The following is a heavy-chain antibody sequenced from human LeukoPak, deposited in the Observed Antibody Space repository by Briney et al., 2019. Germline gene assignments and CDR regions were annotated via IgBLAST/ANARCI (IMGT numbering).Heavy chain of an antibody. V-gene: IGHV4-59*01. Sequence: SETLSLTCSVSGGSISTYWWSWIRQPPGKGLEWIGYIYYSGSTNYNPSLKSRVTISVDTSKNQFSLKLSSVTAADTAVYYCARGVVIAPQTFDYWGQGTLVTVSS. CDR2: IYYSGST. CDR3: ARGVVIAPQTFDY. J-gene: IGHJ4*02. D-gene: IGHD2-21*01. CDR1: GGSISTYW.